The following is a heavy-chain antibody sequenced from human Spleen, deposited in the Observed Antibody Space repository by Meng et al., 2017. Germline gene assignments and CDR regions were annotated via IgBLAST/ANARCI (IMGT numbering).Heavy chain of an antibody. CDR1: GFTFSGSA. CDR3: TSPRDYYDSGAFDI. CDR2: IRSKANTYAT. V-gene: IGHV3-73*01. Sequence: GESLKISCAASGFTFSGSAMHWVRQASGKGLEWAGRIRSKANTYATAYAASVKGRFTISRDDSKNTAYLQMNSLKTEDTAVYYCTSPRDYYDSGAFDIWGQGTMVTVSS. J-gene: IGHJ3*02. D-gene: IGHD3-22*01.